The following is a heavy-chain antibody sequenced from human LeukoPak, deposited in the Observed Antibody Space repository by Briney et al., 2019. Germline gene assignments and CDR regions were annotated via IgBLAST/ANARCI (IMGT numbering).Heavy chain of an antibody. CDR3: ARAKTIFGVVTTCDY. V-gene: IGHV4-4*09. D-gene: IGHD3-3*01. CDR1: GGSISSYY. Sequence: PSETLSLTCTVSGGSISSYYWSWIRQPPGKGLEWIGYIYTSGSTNYNPSLKSPVTVSADTSKIQFSLKHSSVTAADTAVYYCARAKTIFGVVTTCDYWGQGTLVTVSS. J-gene: IGHJ4*02. CDR2: IYTSGST.